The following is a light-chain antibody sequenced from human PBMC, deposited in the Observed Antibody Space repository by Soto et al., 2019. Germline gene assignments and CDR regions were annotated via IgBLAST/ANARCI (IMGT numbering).Light chain of an antibody. V-gene: IGKV3-20*01. CDR1: QTVSNNY. CDR3: QQYAGPPTT. CDR2: GAS. Sequence: EIVLTQSPGTLSLSPGERATLSFRASQTVSNNYLAWCQQKTGQAPRVIIYGASKRDTGIPDRFSGGGSGTDFTLTISRLEPEDFSVYFCQQYAGPPTTFGQGTRLEIK. J-gene: IGKJ5*01.